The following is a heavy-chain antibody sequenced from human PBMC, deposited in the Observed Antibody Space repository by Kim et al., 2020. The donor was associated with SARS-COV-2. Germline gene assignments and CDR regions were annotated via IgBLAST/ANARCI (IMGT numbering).Heavy chain of an antibody. V-gene: IGHV3-74*01. CDR1: GFTFSNDW. Sequence: GGSLRLSCAASGFTFSNDWMHWVRQVPGKGLVWVSIIYKDARTSYADSVEGRFTISRDNAKNTLYLQMNGLRVEDTAVYYCVRDYYGMDVWGQGTTVTVSS. CDR2: IYKDART. J-gene: IGHJ6*02. CDR3: VRDYYGMDV.